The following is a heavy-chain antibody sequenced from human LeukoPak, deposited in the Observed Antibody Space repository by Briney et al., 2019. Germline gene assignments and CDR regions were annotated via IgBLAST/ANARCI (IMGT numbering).Heavy chain of an antibody. CDR2: ISAYNGNT. J-gene: IGHJ4*02. D-gene: IGHD2-2*01. CDR3: ARDGKYCSSTSCYLYY. V-gene: IGHV1-18*01. CDR1: GYTFTSNG. Sequence: ASVKVSCKASGYTFTSNGISWVRQAPGQGLEWMGWISAYNGNTNYEQKLQGRVTMTTDTSTSTAYMELSSLRSEDTAVYYCARDGKYCSSTSCYLYYWGQGTLVTVSS.